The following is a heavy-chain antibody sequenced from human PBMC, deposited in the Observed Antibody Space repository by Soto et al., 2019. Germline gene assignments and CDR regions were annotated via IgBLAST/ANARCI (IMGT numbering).Heavy chain of an antibody. Sequence: ASVKVSCKASGYTFTSYGISWVRQAPGQGLEWMGWISAYNGNTNYAQKLQGRVTMTTDTSTSTAYMELRSLRSDDTAVYYCARASDIVMVVAADFDYWGQGTLVTVSS. CDR2: ISAYNGNT. CDR1: GYTFTSYG. CDR3: ARASDIVMVVAADFDY. D-gene: IGHD2-15*01. V-gene: IGHV1-18*01. J-gene: IGHJ4*02.